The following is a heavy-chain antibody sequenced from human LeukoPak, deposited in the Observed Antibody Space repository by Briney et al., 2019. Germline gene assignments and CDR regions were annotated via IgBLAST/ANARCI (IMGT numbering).Heavy chain of an antibody. CDR3: ARESGGNTMAGDY. J-gene: IGHJ4*02. V-gene: IGHV1-18*01. D-gene: IGHD2-15*01. Sequence: ASVKVSCRASGYTFTNRGISWVRRAPGQGLGWMGWISTYTGDTNFAQNFQGRVTLTTDTTTSTAYMELRSLRSDDTAVYYCARESGGNTMAGDYWGQGTLVTVSS. CDR2: ISTYTGDT. CDR1: GYTFTNRG.